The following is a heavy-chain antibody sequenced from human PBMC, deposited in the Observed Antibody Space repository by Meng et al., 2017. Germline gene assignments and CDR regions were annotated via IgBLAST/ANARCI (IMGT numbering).Heavy chain of an antibody. CDR3: LDEAPRSDY. D-gene: IGHD1-1*01. Sequence: ASAVGLFHAGGSLRLSCVASGLTFNNYWMNWVRQVPGKGLVWVSRISGDGSITNYADSVKGRFTISRDNAKNTLYLQMNSLRPEDTAVYYCLDEAPRSDYWGQGSLVTVSS. V-gene: IGHV3-74*01. CDR1: GLTFNNYW. CDR2: ISGDGSIT. J-gene: IGHJ4*02.